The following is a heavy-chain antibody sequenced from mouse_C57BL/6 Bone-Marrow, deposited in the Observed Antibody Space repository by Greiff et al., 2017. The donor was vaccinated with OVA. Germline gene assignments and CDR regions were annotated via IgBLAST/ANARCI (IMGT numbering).Heavy chain of an antibody. CDR1: GFTFSDYG. Sequence: EVQVIESGGGLVKPGGSLKLSCAASGFTFSDYGMHWVRQAPEKGLEWVAYISSGSSTIYYADTVKGRFTISRATAKNTLFLHMNSLRSEDTAMDYCARWLPGYFDVWGTGTTVTVSS. J-gene: IGHJ1*03. CDR2: ISSGSSTI. CDR3: ARWLPGYFDV. D-gene: IGHD2-2*01. V-gene: IGHV5-17*01.